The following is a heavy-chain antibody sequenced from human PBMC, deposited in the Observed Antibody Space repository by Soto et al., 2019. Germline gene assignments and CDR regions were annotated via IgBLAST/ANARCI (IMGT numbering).Heavy chain of an antibody. V-gene: IGHV4-39*02. Sequence: SETMSLTCTVSGDSISSRNYYWGWIRQPPGKGLEWIGSVYYSVSTYYNPSLKSRVTISVDTSKNQLSLKLSSVTAADTAVYYCVRGSAPQAWGQGTLVTVSS. CDR2: VYYSVST. CDR1: GDSISSRNYY. J-gene: IGHJ5*02. CDR3: VRGSAPQA.